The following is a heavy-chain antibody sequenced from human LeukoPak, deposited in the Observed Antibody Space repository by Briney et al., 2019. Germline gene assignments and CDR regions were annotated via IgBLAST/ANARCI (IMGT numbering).Heavy chain of an antibody. CDR2: IKQDGSEK. Sequence: GGSLRLSCAASGFTFSSYWISWVRQAPGKGLEWLANIKQDGSEKYYVDSVKGRFTISRDNAKNSLYLQMNSLRAEDTAVYYCARSLSSWYGAFDIWGQGTMVTVSS. CDR1: GFTFSSYW. D-gene: IGHD6-13*01. CDR3: ARSLSSWYGAFDI. J-gene: IGHJ3*02. V-gene: IGHV3-7*01.